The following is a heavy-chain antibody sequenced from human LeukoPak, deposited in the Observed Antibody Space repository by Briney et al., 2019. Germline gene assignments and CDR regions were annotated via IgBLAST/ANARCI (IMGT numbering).Heavy chain of an antibody. D-gene: IGHD4-17*01. Sequence: SETLSLTCAVYGGSFSGYYWSWIRQPPGKGLEWIGEINHSGSTNYNPSLKSRVTISVDTSKNQFSLKLSSVTAADTAVYYCARLRSTYWYFDLWGRGTLVTVSS. CDR2: INHSGST. CDR1: GGSFSGYY. J-gene: IGHJ2*01. V-gene: IGHV4-34*01. CDR3: ARLRSTYWYFDL.